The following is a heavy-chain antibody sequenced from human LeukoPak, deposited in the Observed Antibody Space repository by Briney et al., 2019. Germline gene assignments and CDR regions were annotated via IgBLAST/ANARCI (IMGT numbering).Heavy chain of an antibody. Sequence: SETLSLTCTVSGGSIRGNGYYWGWIRQAPGKGLEWIGSIYYDGSTYYNPSLKSRVTISVDTPKDYFSLKLSSVAAADTAVYYCASSVWWPYYFDYWGQGTLVTVSS. CDR3: ASSVWWPYYFDY. V-gene: IGHV4-39*02. CDR1: GGSIRGNGYY. CDR2: IYYDGST. D-gene: IGHD4/OR15-4a*01. J-gene: IGHJ4*02.